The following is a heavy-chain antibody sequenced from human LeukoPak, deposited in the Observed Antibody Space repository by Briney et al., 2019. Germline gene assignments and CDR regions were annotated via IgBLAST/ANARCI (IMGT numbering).Heavy chain of an antibody. Sequence: GGSLRLSCAASGFTFSSYAMSWVRQAPGKGLEWVGRIKSKTDGGTTDYAAPVKGRFTISRDDSKNTLYLQMNSLKTEDTAVYYCTTTDSSSWHDAFDIWGQGTMVTVSS. D-gene: IGHD6-13*01. CDR2: IKSKTDGGTT. CDR1: GFTFSSYA. J-gene: IGHJ3*02. V-gene: IGHV3-15*01. CDR3: TTTDSSSWHDAFDI.